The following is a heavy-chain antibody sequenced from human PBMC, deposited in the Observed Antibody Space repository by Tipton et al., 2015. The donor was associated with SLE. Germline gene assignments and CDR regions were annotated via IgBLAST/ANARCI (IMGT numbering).Heavy chain of an antibody. J-gene: IGHJ3*02. CDR1: GFTFSSYG. CDR2: IWYDGSNK. V-gene: IGHV3-33*01. D-gene: IGHD4-23*01. CDR3: ARARDYGGKGAFDI. Sequence: SLRLSCAASGFTFSSYGMHWVRQARGKGLEWVAVIWYDGSNKYYADSVKGRFTISRDNSKNTLYLQMNSLRAEDTAVYYCARARDYGGKGAFDIWGQGTMVTGSS.